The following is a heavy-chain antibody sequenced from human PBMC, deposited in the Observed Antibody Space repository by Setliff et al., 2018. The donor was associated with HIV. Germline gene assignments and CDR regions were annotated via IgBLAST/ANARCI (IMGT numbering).Heavy chain of an antibody. V-gene: IGHV4-39*01. CDR1: GDSVNDRSYF. J-gene: IGHJ5*02. CDR2: FYYNGDS. Sequence: PSETLSLTCTVSGDSVNDRSYFWGWIRQPPGKGLEWIGTFYYNGDSRYNPSLKSRVTISVDTSKNQLSLNLNSVTAADTAVYYCARHPTGYPNWFDRWGRGTLVTVSS. D-gene: IGHD3-9*01. CDR3: ARHPTGYPNWFDR.